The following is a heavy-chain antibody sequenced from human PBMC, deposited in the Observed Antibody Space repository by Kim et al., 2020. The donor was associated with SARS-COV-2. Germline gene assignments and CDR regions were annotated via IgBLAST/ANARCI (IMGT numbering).Heavy chain of an antibody. D-gene: IGHD2-21*02. V-gene: IGHV4-39*07. CDR3: AGDWEYCGGDCLNWFDP. CDR2: IHFSGST. CDR1: GGSISSSSSN. Sequence: SETLSLTCTVSGGSISSSSSNWGWIRQSPGKGLEWIGSIHFSGSTYYNPSLKTRISISIDTSRNQFSLNLNSVTAADTAIYYCAGDWEYCGGDCLNWFDPWGQGTLVTVSS. J-gene: IGHJ5*02.